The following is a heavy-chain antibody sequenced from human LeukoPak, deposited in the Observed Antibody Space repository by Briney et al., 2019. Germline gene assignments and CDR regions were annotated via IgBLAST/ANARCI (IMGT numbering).Heavy chain of an antibody. V-gene: IGHV4-4*07. CDR3: ARDGYYYDSSGYGLDY. J-gene: IGHJ4*02. Sequence: SETLSLTCTVSGGSICSYYWSWIRPPAGKGLEWIGRIYTSGSTNYNPSLKSRVTMSVDTSKNQFSLKLSSVTAADTAVYYCARDGYYYDSSGYGLDYWGQGTLVTVSS. D-gene: IGHD3-22*01. CDR1: GGSICSYY. CDR2: IYTSGST.